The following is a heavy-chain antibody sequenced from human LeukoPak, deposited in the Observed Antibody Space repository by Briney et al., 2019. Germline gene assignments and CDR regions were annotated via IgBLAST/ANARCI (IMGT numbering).Heavy chain of an antibody. CDR3: ARAPTRSSDLVTGYLFDY. Sequence: SETLSLTCTVSGGPISNYYWSWIRQPPGKGLEWIGFISYSGTTNYYPSLKSRVTMSVDTSKSQVSLKLSSVTAADTAVYYCARAPTRSSDLVTGYLFDYWGQGTLVTVSS. V-gene: IGHV4-59*01. CDR1: GGPISNYY. CDR2: ISYSGTT. J-gene: IGHJ4*02. D-gene: IGHD3-9*01.